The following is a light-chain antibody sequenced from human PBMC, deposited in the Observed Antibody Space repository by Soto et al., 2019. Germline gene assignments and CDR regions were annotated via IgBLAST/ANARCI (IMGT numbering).Light chain of an antibody. Sequence: DIQMTQSPSSLSASVGDRVTITCRASQSISNYLNWYQQKPGKAPKLLINVASTLQSGVPARFSGSGSGTDFTLAISSLQPEDFATYYCQQCSTTPQTFGGGTRVEI. CDR1: QSISNY. V-gene: IGKV1-39*01. CDR3: QQCSTTPQT. J-gene: IGKJ4*01. CDR2: VAS.